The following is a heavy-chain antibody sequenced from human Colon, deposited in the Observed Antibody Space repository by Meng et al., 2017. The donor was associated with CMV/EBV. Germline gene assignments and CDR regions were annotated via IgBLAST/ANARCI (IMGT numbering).Heavy chain of an antibody. CDR1: GFTCCHSG. CDR3: ARDVSATNFIFDS. Sequence: ALGFTCCHSGFHWVRQGPGKGLVWLTAIQFDGSRTYYADSVKGRFTISRDDSKNTLYLQITDLRAEDTTVYYCARDVSATNFIFDSWGQGVLVTVSS. J-gene: IGHJ5*01. CDR2: IQFDGSRT. D-gene: IGHD2/OR15-2a*01. V-gene: IGHV3-33*01.